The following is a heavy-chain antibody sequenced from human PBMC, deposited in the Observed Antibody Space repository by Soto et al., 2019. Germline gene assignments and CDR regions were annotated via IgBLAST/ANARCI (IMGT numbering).Heavy chain of an antibody. J-gene: IGHJ5*02. D-gene: IGHD6-13*01. CDR1: GFSLSTSGVG. Sequence: SGPTLVNPTQTLTLTCTFSGFSLSTSGVGVGWIRQPPGKALEWLALIYWNDDKRYSPSLKSRLTFTKDTSKNQVVLTMTNMDPVDTATYYCAHDRRIAAAGTDWFDPWGQGTLVTVSS. CDR3: AHDRRIAAAGTDWFDP. CDR2: IYWNDDK. V-gene: IGHV2-5*01.